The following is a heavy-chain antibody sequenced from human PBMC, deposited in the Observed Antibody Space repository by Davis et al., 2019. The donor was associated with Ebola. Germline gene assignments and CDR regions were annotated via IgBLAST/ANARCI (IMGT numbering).Heavy chain of an antibody. CDR2: VNQDGSET. Sequence: GGSLRLSCAASGFTFSSYWMSWVRQAPGKGPEWVANVNQDGSETYYLDSVKGRFTVSRDNAKNSLFLQMNSLGAEDTAAYYCARDRTLYCSSDRCYYIAMDVWGQGTTVTVSS. V-gene: IGHV3-7*01. CDR3: ARDRTLYCSSDRCYYIAMDV. J-gene: IGHJ6*02. D-gene: IGHD2-2*01. CDR1: GFTFSSYW.